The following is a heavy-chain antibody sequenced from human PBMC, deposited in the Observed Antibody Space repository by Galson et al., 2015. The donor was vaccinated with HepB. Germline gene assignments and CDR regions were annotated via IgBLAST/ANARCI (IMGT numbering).Heavy chain of an antibody. D-gene: IGHD3-3*01. J-gene: IGHJ4*02. V-gene: IGHV4-59*01. Sequence: CTVSGGSISSYYWSWIRQPPGKGLEWIGYIYYSGSTNYNPSLKSRVTISVDTSKNQFSLKLSSVTAADTAVYYCARDRGATFWSGYAATHYFDYWGQGTLVTVSS. CDR2: IYYSGST. CDR3: ARDRGATFWSGYAATHYFDY. CDR1: GGSISSYY.